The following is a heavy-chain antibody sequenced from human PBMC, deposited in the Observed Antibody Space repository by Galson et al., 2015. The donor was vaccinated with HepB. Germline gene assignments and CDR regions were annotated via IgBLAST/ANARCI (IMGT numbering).Heavy chain of an antibody. V-gene: IGHV5-51*01. J-gene: IGHJ2*01. CDR3: ARQGRGLGLGAGWYFDL. CDR1: GYSFTSYW. Sequence: QSGAEVKKPGESLKISCTGSGYSFTSYWIGWVRQMPGKGLEWMGIIYPGDSDTRYSPSFQGQVTISADKSISTAYLQWCSLKASDTAMYYCARQGRGLGLGAGWYFDLWGRGTLVTVSS. CDR2: IYPGDSDT. D-gene: IGHD3-10*01.